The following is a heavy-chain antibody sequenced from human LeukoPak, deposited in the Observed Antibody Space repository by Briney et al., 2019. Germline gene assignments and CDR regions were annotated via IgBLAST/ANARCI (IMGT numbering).Heavy chain of an antibody. V-gene: IGHV1-18*01. CDR1: GYTFTSYG. CDR3: ARDTAGYSGFYYYYYYGMDV. Sequence: ASVKVSCKASGYTFTSYGISWVRQAPGQGLEWMGWISAYNGNTNYAQKLQGRVTMTTDTSTSTAYMELRSLRSDDTAVYYCARDTAGYSGFYYYYYYGMDVWGQGTTVTVSS. J-gene: IGHJ6*02. CDR2: ISAYNGNT. D-gene: IGHD2-15*01.